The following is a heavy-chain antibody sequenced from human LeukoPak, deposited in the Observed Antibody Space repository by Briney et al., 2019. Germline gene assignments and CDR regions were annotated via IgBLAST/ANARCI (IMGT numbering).Heavy chain of an antibody. CDR1: GGSISSSSYY. J-gene: IGHJ4*02. V-gene: IGHV4-39*01. CDR2: IYYSGST. D-gene: IGHD5-18*01. Sequence: SETLSLTCTVSGGSISSSSYYWGWIRQPPERGLEWIGSIYYSGSTYYNPSLKSRVTISVDTSKNQFSLKLSSVTAADTAVYYCARCGGTAMANGGYFDYWGQGTLVTVSS. CDR3: ARCGGTAMANGGYFDY.